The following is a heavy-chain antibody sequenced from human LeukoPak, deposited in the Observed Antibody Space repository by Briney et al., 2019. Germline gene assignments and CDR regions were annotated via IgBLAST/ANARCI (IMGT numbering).Heavy chain of an antibody. V-gene: IGHV3-9*01. CDR2: ISWNSGSI. J-gene: IGHJ4*02. D-gene: IGHD3-16*02. CDR3: AREGRGSSYTPDY. CDR1: GFTFDDYA. Sequence: PGGSLRLSCAASGFTFDDYAMHWVRQAPGKGLEWVSGISWNSGSIGYADSVKGRFTISRDNAQNSLYLQMNSLRAEDTALYHCAREGRGSSYTPDYWGQGTLVTVSS.